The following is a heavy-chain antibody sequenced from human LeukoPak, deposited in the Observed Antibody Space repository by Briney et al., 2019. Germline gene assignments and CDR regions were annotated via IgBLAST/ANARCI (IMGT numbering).Heavy chain of an antibody. D-gene: IGHD3-22*01. V-gene: IGHV3-7*01. J-gene: IGHJ4*02. CDR1: GFTFSTYW. CDR3: ARCPYDSTGYYSVPSHLDY. Sequence: GGSLRLSCAASGFTFSTYWMTWVRQAPGKGLEWVANIKQDGSAKYYVGSLRGRFSISRDNVKNSLFLQMNSLSAEDTAVYYCARCPYDSTGYYSVPSHLDYWGQGTLVTVSS. CDR2: IKQDGSAK.